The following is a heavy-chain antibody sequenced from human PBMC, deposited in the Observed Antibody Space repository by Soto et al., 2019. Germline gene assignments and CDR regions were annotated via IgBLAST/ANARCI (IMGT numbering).Heavy chain of an antibody. Sequence: QDQLVQSGAEVKKPGASVTVSCKASGYSFTNYGITWVRQAPGQGLEWLGWISAFNGNTHYAQKVQGRVTMTTDASTSTAYMELRSLRSDDTAVYYCAREQQAVEVNFCDYWGQGTLVTVS. V-gene: IGHV1-18*01. CDR1: GYSFTNYG. CDR2: ISAFNGNT. D-gene: IGHD6-13*01. CDR3: AREQQAVEVNFCDY. J-gene: IGHJ4*02.